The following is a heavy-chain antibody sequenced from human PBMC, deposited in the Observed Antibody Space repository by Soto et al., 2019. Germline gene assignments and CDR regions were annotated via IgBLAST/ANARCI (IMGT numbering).Heavy chain of an antibody. D-gene: IGHD6-19*01. CDR1: GFTFSSCG. CDR2: ISYDGSNK. Sequence: QVQLVESGGGVVQPGRSLRLSCAASGFTFSSCGMHWVRQAPGKGLEWVAVISYDGSNKYYADSVKGRFTIPRDNSKNTLYLQMNSLGAEDTAVYYCAKDPGGQAVALDYWGQGTLVTVSS. J-gene: IGHJ4*02. CDR3: AKDPGGQAVALDY. V-gene: IGHV3-30*18.